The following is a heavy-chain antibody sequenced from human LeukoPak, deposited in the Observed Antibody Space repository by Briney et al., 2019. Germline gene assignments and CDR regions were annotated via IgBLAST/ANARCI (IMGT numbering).Heavy chain of an antibody. CDR2: INHDGSST. CDR3: AREYYYGSRWFDP. D-gene: IGHD3-10*01. Sequence: GGSLRLSCATSGFTFSTFWMHWVRQAPGKGLVWVSRINHDGSSTNYADSVKGRFTISRDNAKNTLYLQMNSLRAEDTAVYYCAREYYYGSRWFDPWGQGTLVTVSS. V-gene: IGHV3-74*01. CDR1: GFTFSTFW. J-gene: IGHJ5*02.